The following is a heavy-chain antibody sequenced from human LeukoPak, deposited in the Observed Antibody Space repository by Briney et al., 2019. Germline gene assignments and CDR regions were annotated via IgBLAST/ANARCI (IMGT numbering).Heavy chain of an antibody. Sequence: PGGSLRLSCAASGFTFSSYAMSWVRQAPGKGLEWVSAISGSGGSTYYADSVKGRFTISRDNSKNTLYLQMNSLRAEDTAVYYCARGGRYDFWSDYWGQGTLVTVSS. CDR2: ISGSGGST. D-gene: IGHD3-3*01. CDR3: ARGGRYDFWSDY. V-gene: IGHV3-23*01. CDR1: GFTFSSYA. J-gene: IGHJ4*02.